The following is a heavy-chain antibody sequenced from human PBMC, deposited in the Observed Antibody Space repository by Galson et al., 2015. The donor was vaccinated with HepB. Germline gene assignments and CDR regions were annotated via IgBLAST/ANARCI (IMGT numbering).Heavy chain of an antibody. Sequence: SVKVSCKASGYTFTSYGISWVRQAPGQGLEWMGWISAYNGNTNYAQKLQGRVTMTTDTSTSTAYMELRSLRSDDTAVYYCARDRNIGGIAAAGTHPYYYYYMDVWGKGTTVTVSS. CDR2: ISAYNGNT. V-gene: IGHV1-18*01. CDR1: GYTFTSYG. CDR3: ARDRNIGGIAAAGTHPYYYYYMDV. J-gene: IGHJ6*03. D-gene: IGHD6-13*01.